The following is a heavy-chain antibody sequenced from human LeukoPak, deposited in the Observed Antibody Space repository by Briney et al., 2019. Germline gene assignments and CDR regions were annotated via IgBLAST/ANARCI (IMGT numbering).Heavy chain of an antibody. D-gene: IGHD2-2*01. CDR2: INHSGST. Sequence: SETLSLTCAVYGGSFSGYYWSWIRQPPGKGLDWIGEINHSGSTNYNPSLKSRVTISVDTSKNQFSLKLSSVTAADTAVYYCARGRRKYCSSTSCPPNYYYYGMDVWGQGTTVTVSS. CDR1: GGSFSGYY. J-gene: IGHJ6*02. V-gene: IGHV4-34*01. CDR3: ARGRRKYCSSTSCPPNYYYYGMDV.